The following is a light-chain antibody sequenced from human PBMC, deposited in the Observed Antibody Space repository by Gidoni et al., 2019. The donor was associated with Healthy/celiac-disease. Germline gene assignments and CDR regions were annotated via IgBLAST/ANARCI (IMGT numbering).Light chain of an antibody. Sequence: IQITQSPSSLSASVGDRVTITCRASQGISNYLAWYQQKPGKVPKLLIYAASTLQSGVPSRFSGSGSGTDFTLTISSLQPEDVETYYCKKYNSAPWTFGKGTKVEIK. J-gene: IGKJ1*01. CDR1: QGISNY. V-gene: IGKV1-27*01. CDR2: AAS. CDR3: KKYNSAPWT.